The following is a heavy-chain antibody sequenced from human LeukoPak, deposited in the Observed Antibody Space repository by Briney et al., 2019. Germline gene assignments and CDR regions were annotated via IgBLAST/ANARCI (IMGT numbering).Heavy chain of an antibody. CDR2: ISYDGSNK. J-gene: IGHJ3*02. CDR3: AKDQWVTMVRGVILAFDI. CDR1: GFTFSSYG. D-gene: IGHD3-10*01. V-gene: IGHV3-30*18. Sequence: GRSLRLSCAASGFTFSSYGMHWVRQAPGKGLEWVAVISYDGSNKYYADSVKGRFTISRDNSKKTLYLQMNSLRAEDTAVYYCAKDQWVTMVRGVILAFDIWGQGTMVTVSS.